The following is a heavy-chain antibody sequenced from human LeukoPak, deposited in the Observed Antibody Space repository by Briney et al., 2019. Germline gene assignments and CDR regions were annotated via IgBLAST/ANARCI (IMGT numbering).Heavy chain of an antibody. CDR1: GFPFSSYW. Sequence: PGGSLRLSCAASGFPFSSYWMGWVRQAPGKGLEWVANIKQDGGEKWYVDSVKGRFTISRDNAKNSLYLQMNSLRAEDTAVYYCAREPVRMRFMDVWGKGTTVTVSS. CDR3: AREPVRMRFMDV. V-gene: IGHV3-7*01. J-gene: IGHJ6*03. CDR2: IKQDGGEK.